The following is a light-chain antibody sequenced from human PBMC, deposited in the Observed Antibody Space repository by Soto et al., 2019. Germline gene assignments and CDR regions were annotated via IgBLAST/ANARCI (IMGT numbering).Light chain of an antibody. CDR2: VNS. Sequence: QSVLTRPPSVSGAPGQRVTISCTGSSSNIGAGYNVHWYQQLPGTAPKLLIYVNSNRPSGVPDRFSGSKSGTSASLAITGLQAEDEADYYCQSYDSSLSGVVFGGGTKLTVL. CDR1: SSNIGAGYN. J-gene: IGLJ2*01. V-gene: IGLV1-40*01. CDR3: QSYDSSLSGVV.